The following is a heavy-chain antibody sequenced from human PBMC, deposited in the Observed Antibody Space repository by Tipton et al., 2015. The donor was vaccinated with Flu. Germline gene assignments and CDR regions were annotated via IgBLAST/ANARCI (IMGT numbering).Heavy chain of an antibody. CDR2: INTNTGNP. CDR3: ARGGREGGYSYGFSGWKPEPAPYGMDV. D-gene: IGHD5-18*01. CDR1: GYTFTSYA. Sequence: QLVQSGSELKKPGASVKVSCKASGYTFTSYAMNWVRQAPGQGLEWMGWINTNTGNPTYAQGFTGRFVFSLDTSVSTAYLQISSLKAEDTAVYYCARGGREGGYSYGFSGWKPEPAPYGMDVWGQGTTVTVSS. J-gene: IGHJ6*02. V-gene: IGHV7-4-1*02.